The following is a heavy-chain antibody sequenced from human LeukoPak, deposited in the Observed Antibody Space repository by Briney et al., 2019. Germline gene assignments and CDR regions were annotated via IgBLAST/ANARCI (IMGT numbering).Heavy chain of an antibody. V-gene: IGHV4-34*01. CDR3: ASSKLLGIAVEYYFDY. D-gene: IGHD6-19*01. J-gene: IGHJ4*02. CDR2: INHSGST. CDR1: GGSFSGYY. Sequence: SETLSLTCAVYGGSFSGYYWSWIRQPPGKGLEWIGEINHSGSTNYNPSLKSRVTISVDTSKNQFSLKLSSVTAADTAVYYCASSKLLGIAVEYYFDYWGQGTLVTVSS.